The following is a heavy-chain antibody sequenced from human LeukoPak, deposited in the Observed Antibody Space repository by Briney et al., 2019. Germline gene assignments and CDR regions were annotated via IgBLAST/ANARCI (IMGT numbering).Heavy chain of an antibody. CDR2: ISSDSSTI. J-gene: IGHJ4*02. V-gene: IGHV3-48*01. D-gene: IGHD1-26*01. CDR3: AKDGKARGDYVVY. Sequence: GGSLRLSCAASGFTFNTYSMNWVRQAPGKGLEWVSYISSDSSTIYYADSVKGRFTISRDNAKNSLYLQMNSLRAEDTAVYYCAKDGKARGDYVVYWGQGTLVTVSS. CDR1: GFTFNTYS.